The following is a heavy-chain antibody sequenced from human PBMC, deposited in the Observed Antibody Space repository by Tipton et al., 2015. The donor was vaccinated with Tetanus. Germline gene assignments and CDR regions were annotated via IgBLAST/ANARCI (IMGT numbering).Heavy chain of an antibody. Sequence: TLSLTCAVYGGSLSRYYWTWIRQPPGKGLEWIGEVDDSGSTNYSPSLKSRVTISVDTSKNHFSLRLGSVTVADSAVYFCARVSRRNFYFDYWGPGAQVTVSS. D-gene: IGHD2/OR15-2a*01. CDR1: GGSLSRYY. V-gene: IGHV4-34*01. J-gene: IGHJ4*02. CDR3: ARVSRRNFYFDY. CDR2: VDDSGST.